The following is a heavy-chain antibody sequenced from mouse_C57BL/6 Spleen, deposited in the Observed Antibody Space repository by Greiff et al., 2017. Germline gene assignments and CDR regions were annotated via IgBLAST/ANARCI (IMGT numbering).Heavy chain of an antibody. CDR1: GFTFSDYG. J-gene: IGHJ3*01. CDR3: ARRDDGYCLAWFAY. Sequence: EVQLVESGGGLVKPGGSLKLSCAASGFTFSDYGMHWVRQAPEKGLEWVAYISSGSSTIYYADTVKGRFTISRDNAKNTLFLQMTSLRSEDTAMYYCARRDDGYCLAWFAYWGQGTLVTVSA. D-gene: IGHD2-3*01. CDR2: ISSGSSTI. V-gene: IGHV5-17*01.